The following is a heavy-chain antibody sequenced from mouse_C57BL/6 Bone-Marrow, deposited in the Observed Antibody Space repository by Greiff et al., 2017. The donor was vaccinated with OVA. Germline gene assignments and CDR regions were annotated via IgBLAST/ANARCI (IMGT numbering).Heavy chain of an antibody. Sequence: SGAELVRPGASVTLSCKASGYTFTDYEMHWVKQTPVHGLEWIGAIDPETGGTAYNQKFKGKAILTADKSPSTAYMELRSLTSEDSAVYYCTRRPVGFDYWGQGTTLTVSS. CDR2: IDPETGGT. V-gene: IGHV1-15*01. CDR3: TRRPVGFDY. CDR1: GYTFTDYE. J-gene: IGHJ2*01.